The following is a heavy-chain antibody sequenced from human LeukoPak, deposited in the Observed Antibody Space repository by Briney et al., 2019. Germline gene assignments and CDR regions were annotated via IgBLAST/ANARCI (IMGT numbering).Heavy chain of an antibody. CDR1: GFTFSSFN. D-gene: IGHD6-19*01. CDR2: ISSTSSLI. CDR3: ARYNSGWNDY. J-gene: IGHJ4*02. Sequence: GGSLRLSCAASGFTFSSFNMNWVRQAPGKGLEWVSSISSTSSLIWYADSLKGRFTISRDNAKNSLYLQMDSLRAEDTAVCYCARYNSGWNDYWGQGTLVTVSS. V-gene: IGHV3-21*01.